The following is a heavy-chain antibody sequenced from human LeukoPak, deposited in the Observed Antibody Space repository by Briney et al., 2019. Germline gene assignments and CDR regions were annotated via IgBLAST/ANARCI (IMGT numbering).Heavy chain of an antibody. CDR1: SVSLTNYY. CDR2: ILFSGTT. D-gene: IGHD2-2*01. J-gene: IGHJ2*01. Sequence: SETLSLTCTVSSVSLTNYYWSWIRQPPGKGLEWIGYILFSGTTNYNPPLKSRVTISVDTSKNQFSLKMTSVTAADTAVYYCARVYYANSYDYWFFDLWGRGTLVTVSS. V-gene: IGHV4-59*01. CDR3: ARVYYANSYDYWFFDL.